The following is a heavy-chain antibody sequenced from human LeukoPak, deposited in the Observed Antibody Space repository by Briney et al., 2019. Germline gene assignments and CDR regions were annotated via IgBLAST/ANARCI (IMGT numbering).Heavy chain of an antibody. D-gene: IGHD4-17*01. CDR3: ARRSTYGDYVDY. CDR2: IYHSGNT. V-gene: IGHV4-38-2*01. CDR1: GYSISSGYY. Sequence: PSETLSLTCAVSGYSISSGYYWGWIRQPPGKGREWIGNIYHSGNTYYNPSLKSRVTISVDTATNHVPLQLTSETAADTAVYYCARRSTYGDYVDYCGQGTLVTVSS. J-gene: IGHJ4*02.